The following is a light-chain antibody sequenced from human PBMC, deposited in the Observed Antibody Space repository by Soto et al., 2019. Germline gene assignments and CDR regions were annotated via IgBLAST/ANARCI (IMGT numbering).Light chain of an antibody. CDR3: SSYTSSSTLV. Sequence: QSALTQPASVSASPGQSITISCTGTSSDVGGYNYVSWYQHHPGKAPKLMIYEVTNRPSGVSNRFSGSKSGNTASLTISGLQAEDEADYYCSSYTSSSTLVFGTGTKLTVL. J-gene: IGLJ1*01. V-gene: IGLV2-14*01. CDR1: SSDVGGYNY. CDR2: EVT.